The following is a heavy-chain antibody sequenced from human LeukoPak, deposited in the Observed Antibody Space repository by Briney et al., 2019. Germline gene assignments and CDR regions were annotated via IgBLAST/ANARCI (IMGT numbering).Heavy chain of an antibody. CDR3: ARGILSRDGSVSGIDS. D-gene: IGHD3-10*01. J-gene: IGHJ4*02. V-gene: IGHV1-18*01. Sequence: GSVKVSCKASGYTFTNYGITWVRQAPGQGLEWMGWISADDGATSSAQRVQGRLTMTIDTSTNTTYMELRSLRSDDTAVFYCARGILSRDGSVSGIDSWGQGTLVTVSS. CDR1: GYTFTNYG. CDR2: ISADDGAT.